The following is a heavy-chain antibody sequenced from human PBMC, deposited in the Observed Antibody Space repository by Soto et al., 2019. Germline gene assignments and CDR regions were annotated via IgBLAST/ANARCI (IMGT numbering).Heavy chain of an antibody. CDR3: ARGSEREVGDCYDY. CDR1: GFTFSSYS. Sequence: GGSLRLSCAASGFTFSSYSMNWVRQAPGKGLEWVSYISSSSSTIYYADSVKGRFTISRDNAKNSLYLQMNSLRDEDTAVYYCARGSEREVGDCYDYWGQGTLVTVSS. J-gene: IGHJ4*02. V-gene: IGHV3-48*02. CDR2: ISSSSSTI. D-gene: IGHD2-21*02.